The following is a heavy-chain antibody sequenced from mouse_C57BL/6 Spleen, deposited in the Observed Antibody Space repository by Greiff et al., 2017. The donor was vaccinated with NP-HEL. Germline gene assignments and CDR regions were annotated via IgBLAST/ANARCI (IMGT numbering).Heavy chain of an antibody. CDR2: IDPETGGT. D-gene: IGHD2-1*01. CDR3: TRGGYGKGY. CDR1: GYTFTDYE. Sequence: SGAELVRPGASVTLSCKASGYTFTDYEMHWVKQTPVHGLEWIGAIDPETGGTAYNQKFKGKAILTADKSSSTAYMELRSLTSEDSAVYYCTRGGYGKGYWGQGTTLTVSS. V-gene: IGHV1-15*01. J-gene: IGHJ2*01.